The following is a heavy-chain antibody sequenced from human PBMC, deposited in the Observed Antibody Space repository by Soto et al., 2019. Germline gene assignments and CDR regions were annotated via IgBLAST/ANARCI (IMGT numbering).Heavy chain of an antibody. V-gene: IGHV4-30-4*01. J-gene: IGHJ4*02. Sequence: SETLSLTCTVSGGSISSGDYYWSWIRQPPGKGLEWIGYIYYSGSTYYNPSLKSRVTISVDTSKNQFSLKLSSVTAADTAVYYCASAYYDFWSGFDYWGQGTLVTVSS. CDR2: IYYSGST. D-gene: IGHD3-3*01. CDR3: ASAYYDFWSGFDY. CDR1: GGSISSGDYY.